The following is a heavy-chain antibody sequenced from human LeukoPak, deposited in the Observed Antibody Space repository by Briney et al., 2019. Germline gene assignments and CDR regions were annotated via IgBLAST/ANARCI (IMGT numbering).Heavy chain of an antibody. CDR1: GFTFEASA. J-gene: IGHJ4*02. D-gene: IGHD2-2*01. CDR2: ITGGGEST. CDR3: AKNIRYQLLCGFNY. Sequence: GGSLRLSCAASGFTFEASAMSWVRQAPGKGLEWVAVITGGGESTYYADSVKGRFTISRDNSKKTLFLQVNSLRAEDTAVYFCAKNIRYQLLCGFNYWGQGIVVTVSS. V-gene: IGHV3-23*01.